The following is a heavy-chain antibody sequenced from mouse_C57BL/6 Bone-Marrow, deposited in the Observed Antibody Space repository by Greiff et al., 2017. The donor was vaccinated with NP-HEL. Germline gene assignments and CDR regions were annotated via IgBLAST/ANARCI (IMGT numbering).Heavy chain of an antibody. CDR3: ARDYGSSPAWFAY. D-gene: IGHD1-1*01. J-gene: IGHJ3*01. V-gene: IGHV14-3*01. CDR2: IDPANGNT. Sequence: EVKVVESVAELVRPGASVKLSCTASGFNIKNTYMHWVKQRPEQGLEWIGRIDPANGNTKYAPKFQGKATITADTSSNTAYLQLSSLTSEDTAIYYCARDYGSSPAWFAYWGQGTLVTVSA. CDR1: GFNIKNTY.